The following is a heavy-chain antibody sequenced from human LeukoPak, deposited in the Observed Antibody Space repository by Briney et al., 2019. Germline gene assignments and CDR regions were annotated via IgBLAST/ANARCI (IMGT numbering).Heavy chain of an antibody. V-gene: IGHV3-20*04. J-gene: IGHJ4*02. D-gene: IGHD3-10*01. CDR1: GFTFDDYG. Sequence: GGSLRLSCAASGFTFDDYGMSWVRQAPGKGLEWVSGINWNGGSTSYADSVKGRFTISRDNAKNSLYLQMNSLRAEDTALYYCAKDRKRWSYYGSGSYSFDYWGQGTLVTVSS. CDR2: INWNGGST. CDR3: AKDRKRWSYYGSGSYSFDY.